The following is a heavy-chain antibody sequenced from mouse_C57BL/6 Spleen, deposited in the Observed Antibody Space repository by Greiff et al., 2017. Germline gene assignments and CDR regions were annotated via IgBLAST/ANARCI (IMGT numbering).Heavy chain of an antibody. CDR1: GFTFSDYY. Sequence: EVQLVESEGGLVQPGSSMKLSCTASGFTFSDYYMAWVRQVPEKGLEWVANINYDGSSTYYLDSLKSRFIISRDNAKNILYLQMSSLKSEDTATYYCARDKGGYDYAMDYWGQGTSVTVSS. V-gene: IGHV5-16*01. J-gene: IGHJ4*01. CDR2: INYDGSST. CDR3: ARDKGGYDYAMDY. D-gene: IGHD2-2*01.